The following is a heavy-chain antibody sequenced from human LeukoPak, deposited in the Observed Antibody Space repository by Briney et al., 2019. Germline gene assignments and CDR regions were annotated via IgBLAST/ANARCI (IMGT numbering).Heavy chain of an antibody. CDR3: AVDSSGYYSGY. J-gene: IGHJ4*02. Sequence: PGGSLRLSRAASGFTFSSYWMHWVRQAPGKGLVWVSRINSDGSSTSYADSVKGRFTISRDNAKNTLYLQMNSLRAEDTAVYYCAVDSSGYYSGYWGQGTLVTVSS. CDR1: GFTFSSYW. V-gene: IGHV3-74*01. CDR2: INSDGSST. D-gene: IGHD3-22*01.